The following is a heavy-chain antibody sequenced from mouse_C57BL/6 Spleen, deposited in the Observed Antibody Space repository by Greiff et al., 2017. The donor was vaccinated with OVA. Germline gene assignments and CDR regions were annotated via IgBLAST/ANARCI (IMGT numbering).Heavy chain of an antibody. V-gene: IGHV1-61*01. CDR1: GYTFTSYW. D-gene: IGHD1-1*02. Sequence: VKLQQPGAELVRPGSSVKLSCKASGYTFTSYWMDWVKQRPGQGLEWIGNIYPSDSETHYNQKFKDKATLTVDKSSSTAYMQLSSLTSEDSAVYYCARSMANYFDYWGQGTTLTVSS. CDR3: ARSMANYFDY. CDR2: IYPSDSET. J-gene: IGHJ2*01.